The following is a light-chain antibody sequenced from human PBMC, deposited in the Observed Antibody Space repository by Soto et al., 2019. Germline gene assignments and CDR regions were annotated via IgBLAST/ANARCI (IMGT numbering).Light chain of an antibody. CDR3: QVWDTNSARGAYV. CDR2: DDS. J-gene: IGLJ1*01. V-gene: IGLV3-21*02. CDR1: NIGYKS. Sequence: SYELTQPPSVSVAPGQTASITCGGDNIGYKSVHWYQQKPGQAPVLVVYDDSDRPSGIPERFSGSNSGDTATLTISRVEAGDEADFYCQVWDTNSARGAYVFGTGTKLTVL.